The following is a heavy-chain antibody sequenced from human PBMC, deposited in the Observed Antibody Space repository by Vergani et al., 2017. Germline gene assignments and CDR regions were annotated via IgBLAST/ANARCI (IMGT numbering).Heavy chain of an antibody. J-gene: IGHJ6*03. CDR3: ARGGGGIAAAGSMDV. D-gene: IGHD6-13*01. CDR1: GGSFSGYY. V-gene: IGHV4-34*01. CDR2: INHSGST. Sequence: QVQLQQWGAGLLKPSETLSLTCAVYGGSFSGYYWSWIRQPPGKGLEWIGEINHSGSTNYNPSLKSRVTISVDTSKNQFSLKRSSVTAADTAVYYCARGGGGIAAAGSMDVWGKGTTVTVSS.